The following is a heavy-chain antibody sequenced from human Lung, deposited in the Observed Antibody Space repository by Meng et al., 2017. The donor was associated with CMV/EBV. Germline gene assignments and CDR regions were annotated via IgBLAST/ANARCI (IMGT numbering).Heavy chain of an antibody. J-gene: IGHJ4*02. V-gene: IGHV3-30*04. CDR1: GFTFEHYA. Sequence: GGSLRLSCAASGFTFEHYAIHWVRKAPGKGLEWVAVISYDGSNKYYADSVKSRFTISRDNSKNTLYLQMNSLRAEDTAVYYCASGGGRYFASCGYWGQGTLVTVSS. D-gene: IGHD3-9*01. CDR2: ISYDGSNK. CDR3: ASGGGRYFASCGY.